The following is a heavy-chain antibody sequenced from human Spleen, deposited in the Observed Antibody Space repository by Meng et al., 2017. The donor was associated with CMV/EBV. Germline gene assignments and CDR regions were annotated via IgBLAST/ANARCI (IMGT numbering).Heavy chain of an antibody. CDR3: VSGGEYQYVSGWYPYFDY. CDR2: FYRTRDT. V-gene: IGHV4-38-2*02. CDR1: GYSISDGYY. Sequence: SETLSLTCILSGYSISDGYYWGWVRQSPGKGLEWLGSFYRTRDTYYNPSLQSRITISVDAPENRFSLRLAAVTSTDTALYFCVSGGEYQYVSGWYPYFDYWGQGRLVTVSS. J-gene: IGHJ4*02. D-gene: IGHD6-19*01.